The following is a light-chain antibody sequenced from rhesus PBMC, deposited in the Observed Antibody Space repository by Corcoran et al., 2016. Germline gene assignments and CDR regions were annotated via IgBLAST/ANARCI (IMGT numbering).Light chain of an antibody. Sequence: DIQMTQSPSSLSASVGDTVTITCQASQGLSKYLAWYQQKPGKAPKLLIYDASTLQSGVPSRFSGSGSGKEFTLTISSLQPEDFATYYCQQHNSYPFTFGPGTKLDIK. CDR3: QQHNSYPFT. J-gene: IGKJ3*01. CDR2: DAS. V-gene: IGKV1-25*01. CDR1: QGLSKY.